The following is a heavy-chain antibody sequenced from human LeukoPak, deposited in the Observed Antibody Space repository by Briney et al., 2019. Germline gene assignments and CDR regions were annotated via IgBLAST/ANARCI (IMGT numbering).Heavy chain of an antibody. J-gene: IGHJ6*03. CDR3: PRDTVDTAMVVYYYYYYMDV. Sequence: GGSLRLSCAGSGFTFSDFVMNWVRQAPGKGLEWVAVIWYDGSNKYYADSVKGRFTISRDNSKNTLYLQMNSLRAEDTAVYYCPRDTVDTAMVVYYYYYYMDVWGKGTTVTVSS. CDR1: GFTFSDFV. D-gene: IGHD5-18*01. V-gene: IGHV3-33*08. CDR2: IWYDGSNK.